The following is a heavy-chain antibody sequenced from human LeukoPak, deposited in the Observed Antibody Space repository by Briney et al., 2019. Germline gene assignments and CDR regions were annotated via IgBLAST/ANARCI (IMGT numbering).Heavy chain of an antibody. CDR1: GDSISRGTYY. V-gene: IGHV4-61*02. J-gene: IGHJ4*02. D-gene: IGHD3-22*01. CDR3: ARDSNFYDVSHDKAEDF. Sequence: SQTLSLTCTVTGDSISRGTYYWTWVRQPAGKGLEWIGRVFRSGSTYYNPSHKSRVTISIDTSNNQFSLHLRSVTAADTAVYYCARDSNFYDVSHDKAEDFWGQGTLVTVSS. CDR2: VFRSGST.